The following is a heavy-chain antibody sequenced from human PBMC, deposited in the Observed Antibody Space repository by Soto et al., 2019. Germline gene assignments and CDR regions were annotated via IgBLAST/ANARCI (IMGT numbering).Heavy chain of an antibody. D-gene: IGHD3-16*01. J-gene: IGHJ4*02. Sequence: SETLSLTCTVSGGSISSGGYYWSWIRQHPGKGLEWIGYIYYSGSTYYNPSLKSRVTISVDTSKNQFSLKLSSVTAADTAVYYCARDPRGNYFDYWGQGTLVTVPQ. CDR2: IYYSGST. CDR1: GGSISSGGYY. V-gene: IGHV4-31*03. CDR3: ARDPRGNYFDY.